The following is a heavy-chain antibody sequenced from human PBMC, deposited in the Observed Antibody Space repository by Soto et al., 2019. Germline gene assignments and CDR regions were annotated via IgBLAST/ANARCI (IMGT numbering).Heavy chain of an antibody. Sequence: QVQLVESGGGVVQPGRSLRLSCAASGFTFSSYAMHWVRQAPGKGLEWVAVISYDGSNKYYADSVKGRFTISRDNSKNTLYLQMNSLRAEDTAVYYCAREGPTVVTGDAFDIWGQGTMVTVSS. CDR2: ISYDGSNK. V-gene: IGHV3-30-3*01. CDR1: GFTFSSYA. J-gene: IGHJ3*02. CDR3: AREGPTVVTGDAFDI. D-gene: IGHD2-15*01.